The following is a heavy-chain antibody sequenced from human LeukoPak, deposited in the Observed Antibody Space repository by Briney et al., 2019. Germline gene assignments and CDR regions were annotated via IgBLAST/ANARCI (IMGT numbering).Heavy chain of an antibody. V-gene: IGHV3-48*03. CDR3: ARDHTVVAATFDP. J-gene: IGHJ5*02. CDR1: GFTFSSYE. D-gene: IGHD2-15*01. CDR2: ISSSGSTI. Sequence: GGSPRLSCAASGFTFSSYEMNWVRQAPGKGLEWVSYISSSGSTIYYADSVKGRFTISRDNAKNSLYLQMNSLRAEDTAVYYCARDHTVVAATFDPWGQGTLVTVSS.